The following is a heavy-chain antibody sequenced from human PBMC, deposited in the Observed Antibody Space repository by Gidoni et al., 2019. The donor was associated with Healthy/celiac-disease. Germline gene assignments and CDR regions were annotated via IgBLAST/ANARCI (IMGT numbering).Heavy chain of an antibody. D-gene: IGHD3-22*01. J-gene: IGHJ5*02. CDR2: ISSSSSYI. CDR3: ARDRGEEYYYDSSGPGKEVDP. CDR1: GFTFSSYS. V-gene: IGHV3-21*01. Sequence: EVQLVESGGGLVKPGGSLRLSCAASGFTFSSYSMNWVRQAPGKGLEWVSSISSSSSYIYYADSVKGRFTISRDNAKNSLYLQMNSLRAEDTAVYYCARDRGEEYYYDSSGPGKEVDPWGQGTLVTVSS.